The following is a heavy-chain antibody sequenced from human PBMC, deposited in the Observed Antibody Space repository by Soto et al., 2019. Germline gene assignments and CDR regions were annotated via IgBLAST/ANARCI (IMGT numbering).Heavy chain of an antibody. D-gene: IGHD6-13*01. V-gene: IGHV3-30*18. CDR3: AKDSSSWYLYWYFDL. CDR1: GFTFSSYG. J-gene: IGHJ2*01. Sequence: QVQLVESGGGVVQPGRSLRLSCAASGFTFSSYGMHWVRQAPGKGLEWVAVISYDGSNKYYADSVKGRFTISRDNSKNTLYLHMNRLRAEDTAVYYCAKDSSSWYLYWYFDLWGRGTLVTVSS. CDR2: ISYDGSNK.